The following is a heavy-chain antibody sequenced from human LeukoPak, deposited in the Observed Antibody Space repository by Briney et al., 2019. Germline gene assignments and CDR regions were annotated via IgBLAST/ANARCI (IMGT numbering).Heavy chain of an antibody. Sequence: SETVSLTCAVSGGPFSGYFWGWIRPSSGKGLEWIGEIHNSGTTNYNPSLNSRVTISEDTSKNQFYLNLSSVTAADTAVYYCAGRYYYNLGSFPFDFWGQGTLVTVSS. J-gene: IGHJ4*02. CDR1: GGPFSGYF. CDR3: AGRYYYNLGSFPFDF. V-gene: IGHV4-34*01. D-gene: IGHD3-10*01. CDR2: IHNSGTT.